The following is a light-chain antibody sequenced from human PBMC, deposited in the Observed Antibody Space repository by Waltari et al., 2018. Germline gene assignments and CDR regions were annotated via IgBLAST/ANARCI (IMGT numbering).Light chain of an antibody. CDR2: GTS. Sequence: EIVMTQSTATLSVSPGERATISCRASQSVSSNLAWYQQKPGQAPRFLIHGTSTRATGIPARFSGSGSATEFTLTISSLQSEDFAVYYCQQYNNWPPTFGGGTKVEIK. J-gene: IGKJ4*01. CDR1: QSVSSN. V-gene: IGKV3-15*01. CDR3: QQYNNWPPT.